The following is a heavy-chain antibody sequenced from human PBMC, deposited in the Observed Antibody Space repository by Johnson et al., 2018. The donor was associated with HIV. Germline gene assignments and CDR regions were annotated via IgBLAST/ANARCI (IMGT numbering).Heavy chain of an antibody. V-gene: IGHV3-7*05. CDR2: IKQDGNEK. Sequence: VQLVESGGGLVQPGGSLRLSCAASGFSFSSYWMSWVLQAPGKGLQWVANIKQDGNEKYYVDSVKGRFSISRDNAKNSLHLQMNSLRAEDTAVYYCARLRSGNRAFDIWGQGTMVTVSS. CDR3: ARLRSGNRAFDI. D-gene: IGHD2-15*01. J-gene: IGHJ3*02. CDR1: GFSFSSYW.